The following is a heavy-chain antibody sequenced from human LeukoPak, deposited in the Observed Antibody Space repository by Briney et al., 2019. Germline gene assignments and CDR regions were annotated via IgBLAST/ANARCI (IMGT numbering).Heavy chain of an antibody. CDR1: GFTFSIYA. CDR3: ARGPLNYDILTGYYFPLPYGMDV. Sequence: PGGSLRLSCAASGFTFSIYAMSWVRQPPGKGLEWIGEINHSGSTNYNPSLKSRVTISVDTSKNQFSLKLSSVTAADTAVYYCARGPLNYDILTGYYFPLPYGMDVWGQGTTVTVSS. CDR2: INHSGST. V-gene: IGHV4-34*01. D-gene: IGHD3-9*01. J-gene: IGHJ6*02.